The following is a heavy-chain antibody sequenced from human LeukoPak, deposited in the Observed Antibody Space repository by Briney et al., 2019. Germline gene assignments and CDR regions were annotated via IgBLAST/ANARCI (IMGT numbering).Heavy chain of an antibody. D-gene: IGHD2-2*01. V-gene: IGHV3-23*01. Sequence: GGSLRLSCAASGFTFSSYVMSWVRQAPGKGLQWVSAISSSGDSTFYADSVKGRFTISRDNSKNTLYLQMNSLRAEDTAVYYRARDRWSSTSYNDYWGQGTLVTVSS. J-gene: IGHJ4*02. CDR3: ARDRWSSTSYNDY. CDR1: GFTFSSYV. CDR2: ISSSGDST.